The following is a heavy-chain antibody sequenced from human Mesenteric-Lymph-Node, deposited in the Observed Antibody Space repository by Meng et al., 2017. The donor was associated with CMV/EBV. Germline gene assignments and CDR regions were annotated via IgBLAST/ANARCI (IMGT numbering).Heavy chain of an antibody. D-gene: IGHD2-2*01. CDR3: AKDDCDITNCWQYYGLDV. Sequence: GGSLRLSCTASGFTFSNYGMHWVRLAPGKGLEWVAFIRYDGRNKFYADSVKGRFTISRDNSKNTLSMQMNSLRAEDTAVYYCAKDDCDITNCWQYYGLDVWGQGTTVTVSS. J-gene: IGHJ6*02. CDR2: IRYDGRNK. CDR1: GFTFSNYG. V-gene: IGHV3-30*02.